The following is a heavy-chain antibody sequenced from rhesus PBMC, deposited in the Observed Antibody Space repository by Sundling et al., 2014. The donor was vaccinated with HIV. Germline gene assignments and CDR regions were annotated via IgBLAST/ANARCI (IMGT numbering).Heavy chain of an antibody. CDR2: INPSNGNT. D-gene: IGHD6-37*01. Sequence: QVQLVQSGAEVKKPGTSVKLSCKASGYTFTSYYINWVRQAPGQVVEWMGWINPSNGNTGYAQRFQDRVTMTRDTSTRTAYMELNSLRSEDTAVYYCARAQYSGGWSVGFDYWGQGVLVTVSS. V-gene: IGHV1-200*01. CDR3: ARAQYSGGWSVGFDY. CDR1: GYTFTSYY. J-gene: IGHJ4*01.